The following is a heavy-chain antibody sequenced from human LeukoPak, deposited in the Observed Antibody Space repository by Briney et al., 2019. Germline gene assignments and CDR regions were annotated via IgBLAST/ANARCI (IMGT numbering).Heavy chain of an antibody. CDR2: ISSTSRYI. CDR3: TRAVAADDFSPGY. J-gene: IGHJ4*02. Sequence: KAGGSLRLSCVASGFTFSSYSMNWVRQAPGKGPEWVSCISSTSRYIYYAVSVKGRFTISRDNAKNSVYLQMNSLRAEDTAVYYCTRAVAADDFSPGYWGQGTLLTVSS. V-gene: IGHV3-21*01. CDR1: GFTFSSYS. D-gene: IGHD3/OR15-3a*01.